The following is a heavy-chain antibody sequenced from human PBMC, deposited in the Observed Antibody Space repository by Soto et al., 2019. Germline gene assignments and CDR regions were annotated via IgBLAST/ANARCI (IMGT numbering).Heavy chain of an antibody. V-gene: IGHV3-30*18. CDR3: AKTSGSYYEDYYYYGMDV. CDR2: ISYDGSNK. Sequence: GGSLRLSCAASGFTFSSYGMHWVRQAPGKGLEWVAVISYDGSNKYYADSVKGRFTISRDNSKNTLYLQMNSLRAEDTAVYYCAKTSGSYYEDYYYYGMDVWGQGTTVTVSS. D-gene: IGHD1-26*01. J-gene: IGHJ6*02. CDR1: GFTFSSYG.